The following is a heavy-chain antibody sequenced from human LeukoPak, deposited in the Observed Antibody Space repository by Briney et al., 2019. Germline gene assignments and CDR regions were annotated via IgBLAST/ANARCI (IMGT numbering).Heavy chain of an antibody. Sequence: PSETLSLTCTVSGGSISSYYWSWLRQPPGKGLEWIGYIYYSGRTNYNPSLKSRVTISVDTSKNQFSLKLSSVTAADTAVYYCASLDYGDYYFDYWGQGTLVTVSS. CDR3: ASLDYGDYYFDY. CDR2: IYYSGRT. V-gene: IGHV4-59*01. CDR1: GGSISSYY. D-gene: IGHD4-17*01. J-gene: IGHJ4*02.